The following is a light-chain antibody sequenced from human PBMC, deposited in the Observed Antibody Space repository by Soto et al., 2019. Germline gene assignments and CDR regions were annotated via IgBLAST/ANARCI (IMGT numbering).Light chain of an antibody. J-gene: IGKJ1*01. CDR2: GAS. V-gene: IGKV3-20*01. Sequence: EIVLTQSPGTLSLSPGERATLSCRASQSVSSNYLAWYQQKPGQAPRLLMFGASSRATGIPDRFSGSGSGTDFTLTISRLEPEDFAVYYCQQYGSLPWTFGQGTKVDIK. CDR3: QQYGSLPWT. CDR1: QSVSSNY.